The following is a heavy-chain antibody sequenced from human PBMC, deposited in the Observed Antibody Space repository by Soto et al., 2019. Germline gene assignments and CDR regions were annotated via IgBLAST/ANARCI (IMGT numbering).Heavy chain of an antibody. CDR3: ARDPYGMIVVVITKFDN. Sequence: GGSLRLSCAVSRFISDDCGMKWVRQAPGKGLEWVSGIDWNGGRTGYADSVKVRLTISRDNAKNSLYLQMSSLRAEDTALYYCARDPYGMIVVVITKFDNWGQGTLVTVSS. CDR2: IDWNGGRT. V-gene: IGHV3-20*04. D-gene: IGHD3-22*01. CDR1: RFISDDCG. J-gene: IGHJ4*02.